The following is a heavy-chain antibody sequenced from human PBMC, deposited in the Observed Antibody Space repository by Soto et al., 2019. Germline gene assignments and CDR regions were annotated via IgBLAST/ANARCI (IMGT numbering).Heavy chain of an antibody. J-gene: IGHJ6*02. D-gene: IGHD3-10*01. CDR3: ARESGSGSYYYYYGMDV. Sequence: QTLSLTCAISGDSVSSNSAAWNWIRQSPSRGLEWLGRTYYRSKWYNDYAVSVKSRITINPDTSKNQFSLQLNSVTPEDTAVYYCARESGSGSYYYYYGMDVWGQGTTVTVSS. CDR2: TYYRSKWYN. CDR1: GDSVSSNSAA. V-gene: IGHV6-1*01.